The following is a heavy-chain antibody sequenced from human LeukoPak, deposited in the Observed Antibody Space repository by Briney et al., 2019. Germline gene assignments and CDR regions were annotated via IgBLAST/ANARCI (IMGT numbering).Heavy chain of an antibody. D-gene: IGHD3-22*01. CDR3: ARVLLSSGSST. Sequence: HSETLSLTCSVSGASISGYYYNWIRQPPGKGLEWIGYVYYSGITNFNPSLKSRVTMSVDTSKNQFSLKVSSVTAAGTAVYYCARVLLSSGSSTWGQGTLVTVSS. J-gene: IGHJ5*02. CDR1: GASISGYY. CDR2: VYYSGIT. V-gene: IGHV4-59*01.